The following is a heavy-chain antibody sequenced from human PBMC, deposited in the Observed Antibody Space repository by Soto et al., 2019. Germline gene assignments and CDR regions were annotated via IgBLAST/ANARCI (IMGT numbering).Heavy chain of an antibody. V-gene: IGHV3-53*01. CDR1: GFSVSSNH. CDR3: ARHRHPRGTVGATSPLDP. CDR2: HYSGGST. Sequence: LRLSCAISGFSVSSNHLSWVRQAPGKGLEWVSVHYSGGSTYYADSVQGRFTISRDKSNNTLYLQMRRVRAEDTAVYFCARHRHPRGTVGATSPLDPWGQGTQVTVSS. J-gene: IGHJ5*02. D-gene: IGHD1-26*01.